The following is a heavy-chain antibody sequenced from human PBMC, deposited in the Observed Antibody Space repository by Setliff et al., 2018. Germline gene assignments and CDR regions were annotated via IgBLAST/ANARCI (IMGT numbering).Heavy chain of an antibody. V-gene: IGHV1-18*01. CDR1: GLTFTTFS. J-gene: IGHJ4*02. CDR3: ATRTPVTFSGVVTTV. D-gene: IGHD3-3*01. Sequence: ASVKVSCKASGLTFTTFSISWVRQAPGQGLEWMGWITNYNGKTDYAQKFQDRVILTTDTSTNTAYMELRNLRPDDRAIYYCATRTPVTFSGVVTTVWGQGSPVTVSS. CDR2: ITNYNGKT.